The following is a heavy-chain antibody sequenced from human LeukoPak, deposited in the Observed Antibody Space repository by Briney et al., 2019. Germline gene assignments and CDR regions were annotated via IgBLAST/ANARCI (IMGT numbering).Heavy chain of an antibody. Sequence: GASVKVSCKASGYTFTSYGISWVRQAPGQGLEWMGWISAYNGNTNYAQKLQGRVTMTTDTSTSTAYMELRSPRSDDTAVYYCAREFSGVSSSSADYYYYMDVWGKGTTVTVSS. J-gene: IGHJ6*03. CDR1: GYTFTSYG. CDR2: ISAYNGNT. D-gene: IGHD6-6*01. V-gene: IGHV1-18*01. CDR3: AREFSGVSSSSADYYYYMDV.